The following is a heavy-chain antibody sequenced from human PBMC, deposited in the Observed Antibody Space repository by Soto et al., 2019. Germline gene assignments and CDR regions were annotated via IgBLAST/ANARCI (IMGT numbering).Heavy chain of an antibody. V-gene: IGHV1-18*01. CDR2: ISAYNGNT. J-gene: IGHJ6*03. CDR1: GYTFTNYG. Sequence: SVKVSCKASGYTFTNYGITWVRQAPGQGLEWMGWISAYNGNTHYTQRLQGRVTMTTDTSTSTAYMELRGLRSDDTAVYYCARVRQLVSYFYYYMDVWGKGTTVTVSS. CDR3: ARVRQLVSYFYYYMDV. D-gene: IGHD6-6*01.